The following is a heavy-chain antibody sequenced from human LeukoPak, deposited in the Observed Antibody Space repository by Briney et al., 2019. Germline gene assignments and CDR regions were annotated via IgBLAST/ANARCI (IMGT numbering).Heavy chain of an antibody. V-gene: IGHV4-34*01. J-gene: IGHJ4*02. CDR2: INHSGST. CDR3: ARYPVLQKYSSGWTESSY. Sequence: SETLSLTCAVYGGSFSGYFWSWIRQPPGKGLEWIGEINHSGSTNYNPSLKSRVTISVDKSKNQFSLKLSSVTAADTAVYYCARYPVLQKYSSGWTESSYWGQGTLVTVSS. D-gene: IGHD6-19*01. CDR1: GGSFSGYF.